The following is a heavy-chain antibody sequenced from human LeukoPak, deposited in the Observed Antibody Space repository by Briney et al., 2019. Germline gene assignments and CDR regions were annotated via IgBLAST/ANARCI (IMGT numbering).Heavy chain of an antibody. CDR3: VKDRSIAAPNNDFFDS. CDR1: GFTLNRFY. V-gene: IGHV3-64D*06. J-gene: IGHJ4*02. CDR2: ISSIGATT. D-gene: IGHD6-6*01. Sequence: GGPLRLSCSASGFTLNRFYLHWVRQAPGKGLECVSHISSIGATTYYADSVKCRFTISRDNSKNTLSLQMSSLRADDTAVYYCVKDRSIAAPNNDFFDSWGQGALVTVSS.